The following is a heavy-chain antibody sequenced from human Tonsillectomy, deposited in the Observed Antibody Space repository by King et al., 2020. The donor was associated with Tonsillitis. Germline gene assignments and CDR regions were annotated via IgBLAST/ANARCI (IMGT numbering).Heavy chain of an antibody. V-gene: IGHV3-21*06. D-gene: IGHD5-18*01. CDR3: ATVTYSYSPVT. CDR1: GFTFSSFS. CDR2: ISSSSTYI. Sequence: VQLVESGGGLVKPGGSLRLSCVASGFTFSSFSMNWVRQAPGKGLEWVSSISSSSTYIKYAESVKGRFIISRDNAENSVYLQMHTLRAEDTAVYYCATVTYSYSPVTWGQGTLVSVSS. J-gene: IGHJ4*02.